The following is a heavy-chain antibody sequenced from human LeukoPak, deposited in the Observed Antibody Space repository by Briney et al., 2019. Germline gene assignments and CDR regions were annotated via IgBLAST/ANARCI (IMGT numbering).Heavy chain of an antibody. CDR3: ARAYSGYDYVDY. CDR2: IYYSGST. D-gene: IGHD5-12*01. CDR1: GGSISSSSYY. Sequence: TSETLSLTCTVSGGSISSSSYYWSWIRQPPGKGLEWIGYIYYSGSTNYNPSLKSRVTISVDTSKNQFSLKLSSVTAADTAVYYCARAYSGYDYVDYWGQGTLVTVSS. J-gene: IGHJ4*02. V-gene: IGHV4-61*01.